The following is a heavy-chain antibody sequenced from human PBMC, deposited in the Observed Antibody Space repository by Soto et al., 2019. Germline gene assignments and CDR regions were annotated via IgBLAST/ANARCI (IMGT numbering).Heavy chain of an antibody. CDR1: GYTFTGYA. V-gene: IGHV1-3*01. CDR2: INAANGNT. Sequence: VQLVQSGAEVMRPGASVKVSCKASGYTFTGYAVHWVRQAPGQGLEWMGWINAANGNTEYFERFRGRVTITRDISASTVHMELTGRTSEDTAVYYCARRFMSAGWLDPWGQGTLVTVSS. J-gene: IGHJ5*02. CDR3: ARRFMSAGWLDP. D-gene: IGHD3-10*01.